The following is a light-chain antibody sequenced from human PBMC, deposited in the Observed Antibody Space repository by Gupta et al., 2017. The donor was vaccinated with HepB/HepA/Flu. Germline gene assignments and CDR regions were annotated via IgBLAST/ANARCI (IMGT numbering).Light chain of an antibody. CDR1: SSNIGSNY. J-gene: IGLJ3*02. CDR2: RNN. Sequence: SVLTQPPSASGTPGQRVTISCSGSSSNIGSNYVYWYQQLPGTAPKLLIYRNNQRPSGVPDRFSGSKSGTSASLAISGLRSEDEADYYCAAWDDSLEDWVFGGGIKLTVL. CDR3: AAWDDSLEDWV. V-gene: IGLV1-47*01.